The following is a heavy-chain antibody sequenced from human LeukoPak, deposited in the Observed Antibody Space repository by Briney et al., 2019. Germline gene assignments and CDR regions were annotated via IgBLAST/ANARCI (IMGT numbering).Heavy chain of an antibody. V-gene: IGHV3-21*01. CDR2: ISNSRSYI. D-gene: IGHD2-2*02. CDR3: ARERVCSSTSCYRGSMDV. J-gene: IGHJ6*03. Sequence: GGSLRLSCAASGLTFSIYSMNWVRQAPGKGLEWVSSISNSRSYIYYADSVKGRFTMSRDNAKNSLYLQMNSLRAEDTAMYYCARERVCSSTSCYRGSMDVWGKGTTVTVSS. CDR1: GLTFSIYS.